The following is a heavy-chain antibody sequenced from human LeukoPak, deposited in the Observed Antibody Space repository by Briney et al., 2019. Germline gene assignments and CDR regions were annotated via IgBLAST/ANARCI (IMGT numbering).Heavy chain of an antibody. D-gene: IGHD3-10*01. J-gene: IGHJ6*03. Sequence: GGSLRLSCAASGFTFSSYEMNWVRQAPGKGLEWVSYISSSGSTIYYADSVKGRFTISRDNAKNSLYLQMNSLRAEDTAVYYCARDAMVTMVRGAYYYYMDVWGKGTTVTVSS. V-gene: IGHV3-48*03. CDR3: ARDAMVTMVRGAYYYYMDV. CDR2: ISSSGSTI. CDR1: GFTFSSYE.